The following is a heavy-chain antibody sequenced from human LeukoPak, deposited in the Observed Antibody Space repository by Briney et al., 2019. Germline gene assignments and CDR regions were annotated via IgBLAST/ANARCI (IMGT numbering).Heavy chain of an antibody. CDR1: GYTFTSYD. J-gene: IGHJ6*02. CDR3: ATAAISYYYGIAV. CDR2: MNPNSGNV. D-gene: IGHD5-24*01. V-gene: IGHV1-8*01. Sequence: ASVKVSCKASGYTFTSYDINWGRQATGQGVEGRGWMNPNSGNVVYEQKFQGRVTMTRNTSISTAYMELSSLSSEDTAVYYSATAAISYYYGIAVWGQGTTVTVSS.